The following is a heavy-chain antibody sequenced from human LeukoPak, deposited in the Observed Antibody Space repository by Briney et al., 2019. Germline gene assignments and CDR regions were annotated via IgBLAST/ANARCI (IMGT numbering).Heavy chain of an antibody. CDR2: IYHSGST. CDR1: GGSISSSNW. J-gene: IGHJ3*02. Sequence: SGTLSLTCAVSGGSISSSNWWSWVRQPPGKGLEWIGEIYHSGSTNYNPSLKSRVTISVDKSKNQFSLKLSSVTAADTAVYYCARDGRSWHREGGAFDIWGQGTMVTVSS. CDR3: ARDGRSWHREGGAFDI. V-gene: IGHV4-4*02. D-gene: IGHD6-13*01.